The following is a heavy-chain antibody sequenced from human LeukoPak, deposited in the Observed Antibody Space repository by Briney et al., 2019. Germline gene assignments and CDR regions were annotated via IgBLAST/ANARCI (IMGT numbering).Heavy chain of an antibody. J-gene: IGHJ5*02. CDR3: ARDGRSSGSAWGQGIHWFDP. V-gene: IGHV1-18*01. D-gene: IGHD6-19*01. CDR1: GYTFTSYG. Sequence: ASVKVSCKASGYTFTSYGISWVRQAPGQGLEWMGWISAYNGNTNYAQRLQGRVTMTTDTSTSTAYMELRSLRSDDTAVYYCARDGRSSGSAWGQGIHWFDPWGQGTLVTVSS. CDR2: ISAYNGNT.